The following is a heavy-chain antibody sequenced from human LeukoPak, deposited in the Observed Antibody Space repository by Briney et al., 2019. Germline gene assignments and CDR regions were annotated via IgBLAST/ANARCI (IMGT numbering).Heavy chain of an antibody. D-gene: IGHD3-10*01. CDR2: ISYDGSNK. CDR3: AKDRDGMDV. CDR1: GFTFSSYG. J-gene: IGHJ6*02. V-gene: IGHV3-30*18. Sequence: GGSRRLSCAASGFTFSSYGMHWVRQAPGKGLEWVAVISYDGSNKYYADSVKGRFTISRDNSKNTLYLQMNSLRAEDTAVYYCAKDRDGMDVWGQGTTVTVSS.